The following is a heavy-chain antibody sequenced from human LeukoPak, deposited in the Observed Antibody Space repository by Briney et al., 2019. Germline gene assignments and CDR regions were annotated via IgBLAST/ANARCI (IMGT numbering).Heavy chain of an antibody. D-gene: IGHD6-13*01. V-gene: IGHV1-46*01. CDR2: INPSGGST. CDR1: GYTFTSYY. J-gene: IGHJ4*02. Sequence: ASVKVSCKASGYTFTSYYMHWVRQAPGQGLEWMGIINPSGGSTSYAQKFQGRVTITADESTSTAYMELSSLRSEDTAVYYCARVVRRALGYYFDYWGQGTLVTVSS. CDR3: ARVVRRALGYYFDY.